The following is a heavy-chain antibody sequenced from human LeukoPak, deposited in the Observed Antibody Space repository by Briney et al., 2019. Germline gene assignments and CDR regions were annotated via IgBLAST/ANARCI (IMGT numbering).Heavy chain of an antibody. J-gene: IGHJ3*02. CDR2: IYYSGST. CDR1: GGSISSSSYY. Sequence: SSETLSLTCTVSGGSISSSSYYWGWIRKPPGKGLEWIVSIYYSGSTYYNPSLKSRVTISVDTSKNQFSLKLSSVTAADTAVYYCARWVRTMVRGVIYAFDIWGQGTMVTVSS. V-gene: IGHV4-39*01. D-gene: IGHD3-10*01. CDR3: ARWVRTMVRGVIYAFDI.